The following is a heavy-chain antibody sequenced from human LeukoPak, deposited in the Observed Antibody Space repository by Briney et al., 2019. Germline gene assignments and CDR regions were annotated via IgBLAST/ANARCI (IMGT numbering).Heavy chain of an antibody. J-gene: IGHJ3*02. Sequence: SSETLSLTCTVSGGSISSGSYYWSWIRQPAGKGLEWIGRIYTSGSTNYNPSLKSRVTISVDTSKNQFSLKLSSVTAADTAVYYCARDRRGTFDIWGQGTMVTVSS. CDR1: GGSISSGSYY. CDR3: ARDRRGTFDI. CDR2: IYTSGST. V-gene: IGHV4-61*02.